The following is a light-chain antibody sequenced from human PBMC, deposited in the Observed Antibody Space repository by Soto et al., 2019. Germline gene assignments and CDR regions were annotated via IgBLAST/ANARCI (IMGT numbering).Light chain of an antibody. J-gene: IGLJ1*01. CDR1: SSDVGSYKL. Sequence: QSVLTQPASVSGSPGQSITISCTGTSSDVGSYKLVYWYQQYPGKAPKLIIYTDNKRPPGVSNRFSGSRSSNTASLTISGLQPEDEADYYCCSYGGSTTYVFGTGTKVTVL. CDR3: CSYGGSTTYV. CDR2: TDN. V-gene: IGLV2-23*01.